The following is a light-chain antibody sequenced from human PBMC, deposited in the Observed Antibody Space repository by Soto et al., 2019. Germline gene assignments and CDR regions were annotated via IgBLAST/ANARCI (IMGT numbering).Light chain of an antibody. CDR2: KAS. J-gene: IGKJ3*01. CDR1: QSITNW. CDR3: QQYHSYPFT. V-gene: IGKV1-5*03. Sequence: DIQMTQSPSTLSAPVGDRLSITCRASQSITNWLAWYQQKPGKAPKLLIYKASSLQSEVPSRFSGSASGPEFTLTISSLQPDDFATYYCQQYHSYPFTFGPGTKVDIK.